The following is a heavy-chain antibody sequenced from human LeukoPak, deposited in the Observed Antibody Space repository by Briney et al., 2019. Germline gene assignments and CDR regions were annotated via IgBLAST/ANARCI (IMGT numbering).Heavy chain of an antibody. Sequence: PGGSLRLSCAASGFTFSSYAMHWVRQAPGKGLEWVAVISYDGSNKYYADSVKGRFTISRDNSKNSLYLQMNSLRAEDTAFYYCAKDYYGMGSYYAAFDYWGQGTLVTVSS. J-gene: IGHJ4*02. CDR2: ISYDGSNK. D-gene: IGHD3-10*01. CDR3: AKDYYGMGSYYAAFDY. V-gene: IGHV3-30*04. CDR1: GFTFSSYA.